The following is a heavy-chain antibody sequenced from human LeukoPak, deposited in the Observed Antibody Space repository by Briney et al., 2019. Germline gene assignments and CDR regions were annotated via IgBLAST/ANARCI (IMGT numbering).Heavy chain of an antibody. CDR2: IRSKAYGGTT. V-gene: IGHV3-49*03. CDR3: TGNYYGSGKASAKYFDY. D-gene: IGHD3-10*01. Sequence: GGSLRLSCTASRFTFGDYAMSWFRQAPGKGLEWVGFIRSKAYGGTTEYAASVKGRFTISRDDSKSIAYLQMNSLKTEDTAVYYCTGNYYGSGKASAKYFDYWGQGTLVTVSS. CDR1: RFTFGDYA. J-gene: IGHJ4*02.